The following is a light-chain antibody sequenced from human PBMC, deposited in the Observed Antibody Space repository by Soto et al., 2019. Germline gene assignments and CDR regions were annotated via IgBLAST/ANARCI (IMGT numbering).Light chain of an antibody. Sequence: IVVTQSPGTLSLSPGERATLSCRASQTFSSIYLAWYQQKPGQAPRLLIYDASNRASGVPAKFSGSGSGTDFTLTISDLEPADFGLYYCQQRLNWPPQFGQGTKVDI. J-gene: IGKJ1*01. CDR1: QTFSSIY. CDR3: QQRLNWPPQ. V-gene: IGKV3-11*01. CDR2: DAS.